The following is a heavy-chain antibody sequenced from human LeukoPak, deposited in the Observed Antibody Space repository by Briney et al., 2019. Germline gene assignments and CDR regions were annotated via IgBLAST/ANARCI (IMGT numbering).Heavy chain of an antibody. Sequence: GASVKVSCKASGYTFTSYYMHWVRQAPGQGLEWMGIINPSGGSTSYAQKFQGRVTMTRGTSTSTVYMELSSLRSEDTAVYYCARGGGDHYYYYYMDVWGKGTTVTVSS. CDR3: ARGGGDHYYYYYMDV. CDR1: GYTFTSYY. CDR2: INPSGGST. J-gene: IGHJ6*03. V-gene: IGHV1-46*01. D-gene: IGHD3-10*01.